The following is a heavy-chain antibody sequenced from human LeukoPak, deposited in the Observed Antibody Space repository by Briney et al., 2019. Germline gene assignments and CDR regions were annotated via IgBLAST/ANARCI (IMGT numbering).Heavy chain of an antibody. J-gene: IGHJ4*02. D-gene: IGHD5-12*01. CDR1: GYSITSYW. CDR2: IDPSDSYT. Sequence: GESLKISCKGSGYSITSYWISWVRQMPGKGLEWMGRIDPSDSYTYYSPSFQGHVTISADKSISTAYLQWSSLKASDTAMYYCARMRGPIVAGDYWGQGTLVTVSS. CDR3: ARMRGPIVAGDY. V-gene: IGHV5-10-1*01.